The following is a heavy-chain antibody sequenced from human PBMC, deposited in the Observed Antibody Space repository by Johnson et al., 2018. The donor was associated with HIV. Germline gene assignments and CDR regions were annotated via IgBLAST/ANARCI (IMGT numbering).Heavy chain of an antibody. CDR2: IGTAGDT. CDR3: ARGALGSVDI. V-gene: IGHV3-13*01. Sequence: VQLVESGGGVVQPGRSLRLSCAASGFTFSDYYMSWIRQAPGKGLEWVSVIGTAGDTYYLGSVKGRFTISRENAKNSLYLQMNSLRAGDTAVYYCARGALGSVDIWGQGTMVTVSA. D-gene: IGHD3-10*01. CDR1: GFTFSDYY. J-gene: IGHJ3*02.